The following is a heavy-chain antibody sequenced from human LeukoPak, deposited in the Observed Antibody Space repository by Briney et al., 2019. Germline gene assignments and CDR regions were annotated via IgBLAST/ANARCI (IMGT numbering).Heavy chain of an antibody. J-gene: IGHJ4*02. CDR2: INPDRGGT. Sequence: ASVKVSCKASGYPFTDYYMHWVRQAPGQGLEWMGWINPDRGGTDYAQKFQGRVTMTRDTSISTAYMELSRLRYDDTAVYYCASGYRFRNWGQGTLVTVSS. CDR3: ASGYRFRN. CDR1: GYPFTDYY. V-gene: IGHV1-2*02. D-gene: IGHD5-18*01.